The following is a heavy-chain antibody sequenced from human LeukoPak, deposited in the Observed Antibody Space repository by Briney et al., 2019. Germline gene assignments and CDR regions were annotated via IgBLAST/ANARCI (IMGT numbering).Heavy chain of an antibody. J-gene: IGHJ4*02. V-gene: IGHV1-18*01. CDR2: ISDYNGNT. Sequence: ASVKVSYKASGYTFPSYGISWVRQAPGHGLEWGGWISDYNGNTNYAQTLQGRVTMTTDTSTSTTYLAMRRLRADDTDVHTCATEGPGYSSSWYGYWGQGTLVTVSS. CDR3: ATEGPGYSSSWYGY. D-gene: IGHD6-13*01. CDR1: GYTFPSYG.